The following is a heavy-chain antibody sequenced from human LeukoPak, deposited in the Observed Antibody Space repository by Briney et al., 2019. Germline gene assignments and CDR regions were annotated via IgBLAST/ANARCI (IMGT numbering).Heavy chain of an antibody. V-gene: IGHV3-21*01. D-gene: IGHD3-10*01. CDR1: GFTFSSYS. Sequence: PGGSLRPSCAASGFTFSSYSMNWVRQAPGKGLEWVSSISSSSSYISYADSVKGRFTISTDNAKNSLYLQMNSLRAEDTAVYYCARDRGYYGSGSYDFDYWGQGTLVTVSS. CDR2: ISSSSSYI. J-gene: IGHJ4*02. CDR3: ARDRGYYGSGSYDFDY.